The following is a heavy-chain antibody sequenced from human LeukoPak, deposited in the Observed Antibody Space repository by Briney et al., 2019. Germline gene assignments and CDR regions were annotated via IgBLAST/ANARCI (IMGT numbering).Heavy chain of an antibody. CDR1: GFTFSSYG. J-gene: IGHJ4*02. CDR2: ISGSGGST. V-gene: IGHV3-23*01. Sequence: GGSLRLSCAASGFTFSSYGMSWVRQAPGKGLEWVSAISGSGGSTYYADSVKGRFTISRDNSKNTLYLQMNSLRAEDTAVYYCAKSGYSYGYWGHWGQGTLVTVPS. CDR3: AKSGYSYGYWGH. D-gene: IGHD5-18*01.